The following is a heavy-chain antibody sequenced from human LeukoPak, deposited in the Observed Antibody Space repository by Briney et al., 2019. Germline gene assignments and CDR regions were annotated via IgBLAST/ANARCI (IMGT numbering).Heavy chain of an antibody. J-gene: IGHJ4*02. CDR3: ARRAGSNWYMDY. CDR2: ISSNGGST. D-gene: IGHD6-13*01. Sequence: GGSLRLSCAASGFTFSSFASHWVRQAPGKGLEYVSAISSNGGSTYYANSVKGRFTISRDNSKNTLYLQMGSLRVEDMAVYYCARRAGSNWYMDYWGQGTLVTVSS. V-gene: IGHV3-64*01. CDR1: GFTFSSFA.